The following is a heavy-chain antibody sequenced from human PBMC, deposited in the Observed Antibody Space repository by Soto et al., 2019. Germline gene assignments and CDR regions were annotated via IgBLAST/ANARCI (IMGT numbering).Heavy chain of an antibody. J-gene: IGHJ5*02. CDR2: ISRTGTYT. Sequence: EVQLVESGGGLVEPGGSLRLSCAASGFSFFDYGMNWVRQTPGKGLEWVSSISRTGTYTYYADSLKDRFIISKDRVRNTLYLQMNSLRAEDTAVYYCATDDHGFSIGWSWGQGTLVTVSS. D-gene: IGHD6-19*01. CDR3: ATDDHGFSIGWS. CDR1: GFSFFDYG. V-gene: IGHV3-21*04.